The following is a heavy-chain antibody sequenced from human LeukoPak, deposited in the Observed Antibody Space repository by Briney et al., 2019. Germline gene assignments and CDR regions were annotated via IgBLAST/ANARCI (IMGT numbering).Heavy chain of an antibody. CDR3: ARDRYKNYYYGMDV. Sequence: ASVKVSCKASGYTFTSYDINWVRQATGQGLEWMGWMNPNSGNTGYAQKFQGRVTMTRNTSISTAYMELSSLRSEDTAVYYCARDRYKNYYYGMDVWGQGTTVTVSS. CDR1: GYTFTSYD. V-gene: IGHV1-8*01. D-gene: IGHD5-18*01. J-gene: IGHJ6*02. CDR2: MNPNSGNT.